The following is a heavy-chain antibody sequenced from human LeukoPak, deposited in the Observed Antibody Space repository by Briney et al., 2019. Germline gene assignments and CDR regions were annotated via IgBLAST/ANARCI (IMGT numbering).Heavy chain of an antibody. CDR1: GFTVSSNY. Sequence: GGSLRLSCAASGFTVSSNYMSWVRQAPGKGLEWVSVIHSGGSTYYEDSVEGRFTISRDNSKNTLYLQMNSLRAEDTAVYYCARDHEPDYYGSGFSYYFDYWGQGTLVTVSS. CDR2: IHSGGST. V-gene: IGHV3-53*01. D-gene: IGHD3-10*01. CDR3: ARDHEPDYYGSGFSYYFDY. J-gene: IGHJ4*02.